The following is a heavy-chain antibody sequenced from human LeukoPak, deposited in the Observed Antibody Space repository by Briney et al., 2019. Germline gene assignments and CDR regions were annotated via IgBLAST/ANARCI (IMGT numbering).Heavy chain of an antibody. D-gene: IGHD3-10*01. CDR3: ARGTTRNYGDFDY. Sequence: WASVKVSCKASGYTFSNYDINWVRQVTGQGLEWMGWMNPDSGNTGYAQRFQGRVTLTRNPSISTAYMEVSSLRSEDTAVYFCARGTTRNYGDFDYWGQGTLVTVSS. V-gene: IGHV1-8*01. CDR2: MNPDSGNT. CDR1: GYTFSNYD. J-gene: IGHJ4*02.